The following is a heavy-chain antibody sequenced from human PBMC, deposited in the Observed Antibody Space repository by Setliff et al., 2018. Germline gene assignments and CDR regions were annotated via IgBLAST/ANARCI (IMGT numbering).Heavy chain of an antibody. V-gene: IGHV1-69*13. CDR2: IIPIFGTA. J-gene: IGHJ3*02. CDR1: GYTFTSYD. D-gene: IGHD3-22*01. CDR3: ARDGDNYYDSSGYYLNHAFDI. Sequence: SVKVSCKASGYTFTSYDFNWVRQATGQGLEWMGGIIPIFGTANYAQKFQGGVTITADESTSTAYMEVSSLRSEDTAVYYCARDGDNYYDSSGYYLNHAFDIWGQGTMVTVSS.